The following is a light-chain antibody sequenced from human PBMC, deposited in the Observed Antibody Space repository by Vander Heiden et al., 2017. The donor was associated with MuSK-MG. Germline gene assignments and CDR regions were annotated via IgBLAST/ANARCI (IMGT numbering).Light chain of an antibody. CDR2: EVS. Sequence: QSALTQPASVSGSPGQSITISCTGTSSDVGGYNYVSWYQQHPGKAPKLMMYEVSNRPSGVSKRFSGSKSGNTASLTISGLQAKDEADYYCRSYTSSRTLVFGGGTKLTVL. CDR1: SSDVGGYNY. J-gene: IGLJ2*01. V-gene: IGLV2-14*01. CDR3: RSYTSSRTLV.